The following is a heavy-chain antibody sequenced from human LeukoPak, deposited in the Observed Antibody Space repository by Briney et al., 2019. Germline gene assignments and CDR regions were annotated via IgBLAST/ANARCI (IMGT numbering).Heavy chain of an antibody. V-gene: IGHV3-23*01. CDR2: ISGSGGTT. J-gene: IGHJ4*02. CDR3: AKGGTSCCPSDY. Sequence: GGSLRLSCAASGFTFSSYDMSWVRQAPGKGLEWVSAISGSGGTTYYADSVKGRFTISRDNSKNTLYLQMNSLRAEDTAVYYCAKGGTSCCPSDYWGQGTLVTVSS. D-gene: IGHD2-2*01. CDR1: GFTFSSYD.